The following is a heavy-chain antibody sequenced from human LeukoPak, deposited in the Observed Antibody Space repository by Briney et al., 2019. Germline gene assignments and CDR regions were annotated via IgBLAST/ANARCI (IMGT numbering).Heavy chain of an antibody. Sequence: SGGSLRLSCAASGFTFSSYAMSWVRQAPGKGLEWVSAISGSDSTYYADSVKGRFTISRDNSKNTLYLQMNSLRAEGTAIYYCAKGVRFLDWWILDYWGQGSLVTVSS. J-gene: IGHJ4*02. CDR3: AKGVRFLDWWILDY. D-gene: IGHD3-9*01. CDR2: ISGSDST. CDR1: GFTFSSYA. V-gene: IGHV3-23*01.